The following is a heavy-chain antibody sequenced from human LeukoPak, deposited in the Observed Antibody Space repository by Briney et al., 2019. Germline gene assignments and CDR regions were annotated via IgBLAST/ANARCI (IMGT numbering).Heavy chain of an antibody. Sequence: PGGSLRPSCAASGFTFSSYAMSWVRQAPGKGLEWVSAISGSGGSTYYADSVKGRFTISRDNSKNTLYLQMNSLRAEDTAVYYCAKDVGQLWCCFDYWGQGTLVTVSS. V-gene: IGHV3-23*01. J-gene: IGHJ4*02. CDR2: ISGSGGST. CDR1: GFTFSSYA. D-gene: IGHD5-18*01. CDR3: AKDVGQLWCCFDY.